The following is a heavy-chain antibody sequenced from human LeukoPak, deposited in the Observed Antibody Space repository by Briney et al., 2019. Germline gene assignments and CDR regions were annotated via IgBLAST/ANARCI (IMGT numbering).Heavy chain of an antibody. CDR1: GYSLNAYY. Sequence: GASVKVSCKASGYSLNAYYMHWVRQAPGQGVEWMGWISPSSGGTKYAQKFQGRATMARDTSISTTYMELRRLTSDDTAVYYCARGLGLDYWGQGTLVTVSS. V-gene: IGHV1-2*02. CDR2: ISPSSGGT. CDR3: ARGLGLDY. D-gene: IGHD4-11*01. J-gene: IGHJ4*02.